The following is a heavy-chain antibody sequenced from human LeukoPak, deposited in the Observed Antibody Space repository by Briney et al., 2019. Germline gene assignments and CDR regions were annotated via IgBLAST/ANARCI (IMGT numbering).Heavy chain of an antibody. J-gene: IGHJ5*02. V-gene: IGHV4-30-2*01. Sequence: SETLSLTCAVSGGSISSGGYSWSWIRQPPGKGLEWIGYIYHSGSTHYNPSLKSRVTISVDRSKNQFSLKLSSVTAADTAVYYCARGAAMVPGWFDPWGQGTLVTVSS. D-gene: IGHD5-18*01. CDR1: GGSISSGGYS. CDR2: IYHSGST. CDR3: ARGAAMVPGWFDP.